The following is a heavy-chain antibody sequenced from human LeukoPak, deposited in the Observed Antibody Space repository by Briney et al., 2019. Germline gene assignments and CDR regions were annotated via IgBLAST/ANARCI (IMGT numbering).Heavy chain of an antibody. J-gene: IGHJ4*02. Sequence: SETLSLTCTVSGGSITGYSWSWFRQSPVKGLEWIGYISYRGATNSHPSLKSRVTVSLDMSKNQFSLKLSSVTAADTAVYYCARGTAAVYWGQGTLVTVSS. V-gene: IGHV4-59*01. CDR3: ARGTAAVY. CDR2: ISYRGAT. CDR1: GGSITGYS. D-gene: IGHD6-25*01.